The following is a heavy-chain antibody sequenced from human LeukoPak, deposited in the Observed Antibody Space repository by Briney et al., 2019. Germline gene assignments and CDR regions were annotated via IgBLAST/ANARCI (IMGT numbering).Heavy chain of an antibody. CDR2: INSDGRST. D-gene: IGHD3-10*01. V-gene: IGHV3-74*01. Sequence: GGSLRLSCAASGFTFSNYWMHWVRQAPGKGLVWVSRINSDGRSTNYADSVKGRFTISRDNAKNTLYLQMNSLRAEDTAVYYCARAHYYGSGSYARLVDYWGQGTLVTVSS. CDR3: ARAHYYGSGSYARLVDY. J-gene: IGHJ4*02. CDR1: GFTFSNYW.